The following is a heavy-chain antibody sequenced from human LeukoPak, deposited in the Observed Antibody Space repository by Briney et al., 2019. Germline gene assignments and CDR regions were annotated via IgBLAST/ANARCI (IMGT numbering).Heavy chain of an antibody. Sequence: PGGSLRLSCAASGFTFSSYGMHWVRQAPGRGLEWVSAISGNGGSTFYADSVKGRFTISRDNSKNTLYLQMNSLRAEDTAVYYCAKAASPTTRYFDYWGQGTLVTVSS. CDR3: AKAASPTTRYFDY. CDR1: GFTFSSYG. D-gene: IGHD1-26*01. V-gene: IGHV3-23*01. J-gene: IGHJ4*02. CDR2: ISGNGGST.